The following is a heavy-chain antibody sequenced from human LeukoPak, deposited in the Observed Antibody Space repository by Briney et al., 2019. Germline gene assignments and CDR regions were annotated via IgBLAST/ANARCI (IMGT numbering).Heavy chain of an antibody. D-gene: IGHD1-26*01. J-gene: IGHJ4*02. CDR2: INPNSGGT. V-gene: IGHV1-2*02. CDR1: GGTFSSYA. CDR3: ARILEGSYYGFDY. Sequence: ASVKVSCKASGGTFSSYAISWVRQAPGQGLEWMGWINPNSGGTNYAQKFQGRVTMTRDTSISTAYMELSRLRSDDTAVYYCARILEGSYYGFDYWGQGTLVTVSS.